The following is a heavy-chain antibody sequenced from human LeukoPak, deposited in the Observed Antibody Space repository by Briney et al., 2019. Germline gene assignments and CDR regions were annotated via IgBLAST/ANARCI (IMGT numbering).Heavy chain of an antibody. D-gene: IGHD2-2*01. CDR3: ARGPGCSSTSCYNWFDP. CDR2: MNPNSGNT. J-gene: IGHJ5*02. V-gene: IGHV1-8*01. Sequence: GASVKVSCKASGYTFTSYDINWVRQATGQGLEWMEWMNPNSGNTGYAQKFQGRVTMTRNTSISTAYMELSSLRSEDTAVYYCARGPGCSSTSCYNWFDPWGQGTLVTVSS. CDR1: GYTFTSYD.